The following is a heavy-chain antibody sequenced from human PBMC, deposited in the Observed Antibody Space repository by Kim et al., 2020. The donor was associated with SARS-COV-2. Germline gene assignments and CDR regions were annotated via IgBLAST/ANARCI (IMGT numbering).Heavy chain of an antibody. CDR1: GFIFSDYY. J-gene: IGHJ6*03. CDR2: ISSSTNTI. Sequence: GGSLRLSCAASGFIFSDYYMSWIRQAPGKGLEWISYISSSTNTIYYADSVKGRFTISRDNAKNSLYLEMNSLSAEHTAVYYCASLKLLHYYMDVWGKGTT. CDR3: ASLKLLHYYMDV. V-gene: IGHV3-11*01.